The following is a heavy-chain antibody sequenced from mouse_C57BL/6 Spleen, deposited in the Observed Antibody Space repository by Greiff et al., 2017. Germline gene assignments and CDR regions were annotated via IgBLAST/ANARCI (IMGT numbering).Heavy chain of an antibody. V-gene: IGHV1-58*01. J-gene: IGHJ2*01. CDR2: IFIGNGYT. D-gene: IGHD1-1*01. Sequence: DVQLQESGAELVRPGSSVKMSCKTSGYTFTRYGIHWVKLRPGQGLEWIGFIFIGNGYTASNEKFKGKAPLTSDTSSSTAYMQLSSLSSEDSAIYFFARKTTVVLDYWGPSTPLAVSS. CDR3: ARKTTVVLDY. CDR1: GYTFTRYG.